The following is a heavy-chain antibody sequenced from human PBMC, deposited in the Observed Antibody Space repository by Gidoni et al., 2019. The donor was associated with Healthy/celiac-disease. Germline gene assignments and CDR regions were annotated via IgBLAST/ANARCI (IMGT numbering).Heavy chain of an antibody. CDR2: IYYSGST. Sequence: QVQLQESGPGLVKPSQTLSLTCTVSGGSISCGDYYWSWIRQPPGKGLEWIGYIYYSGSTYYNPSLKSRVTISVDTSKNQFSLKLSSVTAADTAVYYCARDLRNIAAAPAGFDPWGQGTLVTVSS. CDR1: GGSISCGDYY. D-gene: IGHD6-13*01. CDR3: ARDLRNIAAAPAGFDP. J-gene: IGHJ5*02. V-gene: IGHV4-30-4*01.